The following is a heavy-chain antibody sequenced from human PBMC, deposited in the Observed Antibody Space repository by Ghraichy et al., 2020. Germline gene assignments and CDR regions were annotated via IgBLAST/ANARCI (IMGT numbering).Heavy chain of an antibody. V-gene: IGHV3-23*01. CDR1: GFTFSSYA. D-gene: IGHD7-27*01. Sequence: GASLRLSCAASGFTFSSYAITWVRQAPGKGLEWVSTISGAGSTYYAESVKGRFTISRDNSKNTLFLEMNSLRAEDTAVYYCAKDRTSWGPTFSDYWGQGTLVTVSS. CDR2: ISGAGST. CDR3: AKDRTSWGPTFSDY. J-gene: IGHJ4*02.